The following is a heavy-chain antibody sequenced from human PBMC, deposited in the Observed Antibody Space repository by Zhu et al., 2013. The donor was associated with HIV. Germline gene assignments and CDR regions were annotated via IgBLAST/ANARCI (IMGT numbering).Heavy chain of an antibody. J-gene: IGHJ6*02. CDR3: ARVPDYNWNDDYYGMDV. V-gene: IGHV1-69*06. CDR2: IIPIFGTA. D-gene: IGHD1-1*01. Sequence: QVQLVQSGAEVKKPGSSVKVSCKASGGTFSSYAISWVRQAPGQGLEWMGGIIPIFGTANYAQKFQGRVTITADKSTSTAYMELSSLRSEDTAVYYCARVPDYNWNDDYYGMDVWGQGTTVTVSS. CDR1: GGTFSSYA.